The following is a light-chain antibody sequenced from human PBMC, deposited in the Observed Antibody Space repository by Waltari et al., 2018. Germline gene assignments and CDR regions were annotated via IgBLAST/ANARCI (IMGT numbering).Light chain of an antibody. CDR2: GKN. CDR3: NSRDSSGNHVV. CDR1: SLRSYY. Sequence: SSELTQDPAVSVALGQTVRITCQGDSLRSYYARWYQQKPGQAPVLVIYGKNNRPSVIPDRFSGSSSGNTASLTLSGSQAEDEADYYCNSRDSSGNHVVVGGGTKLTVL. V-gene: IGLV3-19*01. J-gene: IGLJ2*01.